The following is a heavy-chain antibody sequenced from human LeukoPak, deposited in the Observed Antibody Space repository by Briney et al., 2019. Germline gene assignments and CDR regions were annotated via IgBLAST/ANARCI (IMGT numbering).Heavy chain of an antibody. Sequence: GGSLRLSCAASGFIVNTNYMGWVRQAPGKGRDWGSVIYSTGTAHYADSVKGRFTISRDNSNNTLYLQMNTLRAEDTAVYYCARVGAYGGYKYYFDYWGQGTLVTVSS. CDR3: ARVGAYGGYKYYFDY. CDR1: GFIVNTNY. J-gene: IGHJ4*02. D-gene: IGHD5-12*01. V-gene: IGHV3-53*01. CDR2: IYSTGTA.